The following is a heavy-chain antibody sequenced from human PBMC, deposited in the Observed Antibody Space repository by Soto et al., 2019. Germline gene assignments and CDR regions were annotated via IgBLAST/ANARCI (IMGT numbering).Heavy chain of an antibody. J-gene: IGHJ4*02. CDR1: GLTLSTYG. D-gene: IGHD1-1*01. Sequence: EVQLLESGGGLVQPGGSLRLSWEASGLTLSTYGVPWVRQAPGKGLEWVSGFSGGSGTTHYADSVKGRFSITRDNSKNTAHLEMNSLRVEDTAIYYCAKWNGYGDYWGQGILVTVSS. CDR3: AKWNGYGDY. CDR2: FSGGSGTT. V-gene: IGHV3-23*01.